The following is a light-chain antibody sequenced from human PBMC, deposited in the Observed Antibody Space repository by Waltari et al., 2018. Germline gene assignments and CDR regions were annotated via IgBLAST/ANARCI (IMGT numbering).Light chain of an antibody. J-gene: IGKJ1*01. CDR1: QTLLFDSDKKNY. Sequence: SLTVSLGERATINCKSSQTLLFDSDKKNYMAWYQQKPGLPPRLLVYWATTRQPGVPDRFSGSGSGTDFSLTIDNLQPEDVAVYYCHQYVTAPWTFGQGTRLEI. CDR3: HQYVTAPWT. V-gene: IGKV4-1*01. CDR2: WAT.